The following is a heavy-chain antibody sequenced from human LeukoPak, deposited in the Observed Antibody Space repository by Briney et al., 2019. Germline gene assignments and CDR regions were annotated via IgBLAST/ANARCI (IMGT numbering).Heavy chain of an antibody. Sequence: PSETLSLTCTVSGGSTSSYYWSWIRQPAGKGLEWVGRNYTSGSTNYSPSLKSRVTMSVDTSKNEFSLKLNSVTAADTAVYYCARESTVAGTARYLDYWGQGTLVTVSS. CDR3: ARESTVAGTARYLDY. CDR2: NYTSGST. D-gene: IGHD6-13*01. CDR1: GGSTSSYY. V-gene: IGHV4-4*07. J-gene: IGHJ4*02.